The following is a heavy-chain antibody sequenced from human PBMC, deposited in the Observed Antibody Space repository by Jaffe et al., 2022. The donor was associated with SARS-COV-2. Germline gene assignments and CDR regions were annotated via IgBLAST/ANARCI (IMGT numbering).Heavy chain of an antibody. V-gene: IGHV3-48*03. CDR1: GFTFSSYE. CDR3: ARDQWPGWQLGRKGGHHYGMDV. J-gene: IGHJ6*02. CDR2: ISSSGSTI. D-gene: IGHD6-6*01. Sequence: EVQLVESGGGLVQPGGSLRLSCAASGFTFSSYEMNWVRQAPGKGLEWVSYISSSGSTIYYADSVKGRFTISRDNAKNSLYLQMNSLRAEDTAVYYCARDQWPGWQLGRKGGHHYGMDVWGQGTTVTVSS.